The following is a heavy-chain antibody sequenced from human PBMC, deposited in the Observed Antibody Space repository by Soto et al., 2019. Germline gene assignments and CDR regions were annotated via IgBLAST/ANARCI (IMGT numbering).Heavy chain of an antibody. Sequence: EVQLVESGGGLVQPGGSLRLSCAASGFTFSSYSMNWVRQAPGKGLEWVSYISSSGSTTYYADSVKGRVTISRDNAKKSLYLQMNSLRDEDTAVYYCAGGYFSMGVWGQGTTVTVSS. V-gene: IGHV3-48*02. D-gene: IGHD3-16*01. CDR2: ISSSGSTT. J-gene: IGHJ6*02. CDR3: AGGYFSMGV. CDR1: GFTFSSYS.